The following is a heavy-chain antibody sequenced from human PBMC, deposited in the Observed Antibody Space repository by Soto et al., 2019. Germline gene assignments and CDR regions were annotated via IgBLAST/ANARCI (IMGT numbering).Heavy chain of an antibody. J-gene: IGHJ6*02. D-gene: IGHD2-8*01. CDR3: AKGLGNAKEV. Sequence: EVQLLESGGGLVPPGGSLRLSCSASGFNFGSYGMSWVRQAPGKGLEWVSGLTASGLNTYYTDSVKGRFTISRDNSRNTVYLQMSGLRVEDTAVFHCAKGLGNAKEVWGQGTTVTVSS. V-gene: IGHV3-23*01. CDR1: GFNFGSYG. CDR2: LTASGLNT.